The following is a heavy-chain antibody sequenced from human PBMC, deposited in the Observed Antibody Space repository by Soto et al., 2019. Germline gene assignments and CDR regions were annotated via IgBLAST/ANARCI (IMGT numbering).Heavy chain of an antibody. V-gene: IGHV3-30*18. J-gene: IGHJ4*02. D-gene: IGHD6-19*01. CDR1: GFTFSSYG. Sequence: PGGSLRLSCAASGFTFSSYGMHWVRQAPGKGLEWVAVISYDGSNKYYADSVKGRFTISRDNSKNTLYLQMNSLRAEDTAVYYCAKDSTDSSGWRLYFDYWGQGTLVTVSS. CDR3: AKDSTDSSGWRLYFDY. CDR2: ISYDGSNK.